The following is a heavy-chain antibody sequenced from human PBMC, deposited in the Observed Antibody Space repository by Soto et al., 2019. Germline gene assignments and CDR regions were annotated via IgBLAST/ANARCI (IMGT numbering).Heavy chain of an antibody. CDR1: GYTFTSYG. Sequence: QVQLVQSGAEVKKPGASVKVSCKASGYTFTSYGISWVRQAPGQGLEWRGWISAYNGNTNYAQKLQGRVTMTTDTSTSTAYMEPSSLRSDDTAVYYCARSVLSYRITIAAAGTMILPPDYWGQGTLVTVSS. V-gene: IGHV1-18*01. CDR2: ISAYNGNT. D-gene: IGHD6-13*01. J-gene: IGHJ4*02. CDR3: ARSVLSYRITIAAAGTMILPPDY.